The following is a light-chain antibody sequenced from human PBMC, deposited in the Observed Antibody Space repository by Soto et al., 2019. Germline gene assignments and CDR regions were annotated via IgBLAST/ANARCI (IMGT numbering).Light chain of an antibody. CDR2: STN. CDR3: VAWDDSHNGPA. V-gene: IGLV1-44*01. Sequence: QSPLTQPSSASGTPGQRFTISCSGSISNIGSSTVNWYQQLPGTAPKLLIYSTNQRPSGVPDRFSGSTSGTSASLAINGLQSEDEAVFFCVAWDDSHNGPAFGGGTKVTVL. J-gene: IGLJ3*02. CDR1: ISNIGSST.